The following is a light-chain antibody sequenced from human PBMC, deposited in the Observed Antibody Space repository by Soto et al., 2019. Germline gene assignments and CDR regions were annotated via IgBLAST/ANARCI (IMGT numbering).Light chain of an antibody. J-gene: IGLJ1*01. CDR3: YSYAGISYV. Sequence: QSVLTQPPSVSGAPGQRVTISCTGSSSNIGAGYDVHWYQQLPGTAPKLLIYGNSKRPSGVPDRFSGSKSGNTASLTISGLQAEDEADYYCYSYAGISYVFGTGTKVTVL. CDR1: SSNIGAGYD. V-gene: IGLV1-40*01. CDR2: GNS.